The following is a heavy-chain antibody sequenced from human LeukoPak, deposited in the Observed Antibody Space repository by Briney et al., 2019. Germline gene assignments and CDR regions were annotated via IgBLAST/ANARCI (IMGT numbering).Heavy chain of an antibody. D-gene: IGHD6-13*01. J-gene: IGHJ6*02. CDR1: DGSMISYH. V-gene: IGHV4-4*07. CDR3: AKENYPSSSWYGYGMDV. Sequence: KSSETLSLTCSVSDGSMISYHWSWIRQPAGKGLEWIGRIYTTGSTDYNPSLMSRVTMSVDTSKNQFSLRLSSVTAADTAVYYCAKENYPSSSWYGYGMDVWGQGTPVTVSS. CDR2: IYTTGST.